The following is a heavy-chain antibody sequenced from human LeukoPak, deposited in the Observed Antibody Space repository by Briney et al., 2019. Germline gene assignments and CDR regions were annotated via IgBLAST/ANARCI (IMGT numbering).Heavy chain of an antibody. V-gene: IGHV4-4*07. Sequence: SETLSLTCTVSGGSISSYYWSWIRQPAGKGLDWIGRIYTSGSTDYNPSLNSRVTMSVDTSKNQFSLKLSSVTAADTAVYYCARVAGWYSSGWYSDYWGQGALVTVSS. CDR2: IYTSGST. CDR1: GGSISSYY. CDR3: ARVAGWYSSGWYSDY. J-gene: IGHJ4*02. D-gene: IGHD5-18*01.